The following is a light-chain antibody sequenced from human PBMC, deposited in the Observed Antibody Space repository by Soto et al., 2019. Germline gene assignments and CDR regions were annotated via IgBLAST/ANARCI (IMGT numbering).Light chain of an antibody. J-gene: IGKJ5*01. CDR3: QQHNQWPIT. Sequence: EIVLTQSPGTLSLSPGERATLSCSASHSVSSSYLARYQQTPGQAPRLLLYYISTRATGIPARFSGSGSGTEFTLTINSLQSEDSAVYYCQQHNQWPITFGQGTRLEIK. CDR1: HSVSSSY. V-gene: IGKV3D-20*02. CDR2: YIS.